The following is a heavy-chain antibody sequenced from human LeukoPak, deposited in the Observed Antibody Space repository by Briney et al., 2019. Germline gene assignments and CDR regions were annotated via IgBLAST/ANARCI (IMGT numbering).Heavy chain of an antibody. CDR2: ISQSGDAK. J-gene: IGHJ4*02. D-gene: IGHD2-15*01. Sequence: GGSLRLSCAASGFMFDTYAMNWVRQAPGKGLEWVSYISQSGDAKYYADSVKGRFTISRDNVRNSLYLQMNSLRAEDTAIYYCTTQDLVVVPAASHYFDYWGQGILIIVSA. CDR3: TTQDLVVVPAASHYFDY. CDR1: GFMFDTYA. V-gene: IGHV3-48*03.